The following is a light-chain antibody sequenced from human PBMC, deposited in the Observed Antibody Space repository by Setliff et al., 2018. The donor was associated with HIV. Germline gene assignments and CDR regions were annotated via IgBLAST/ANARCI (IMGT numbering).Light chain of an antibody. J-gene: IGLJ1*01. CDR3: ASWDVGLNAFYV. Sequence: GSQSSRVIISCSGSHSNIGSNTVNWFQQLPGTAPKLLIYNNDQRPSGVPDRFSGSKSGTSASLAISGLHSEDEAEYYCASWDVGLNAFYVFGTGTKVTVL. V-gene: IGLV1-44*01. CDR1: HSNIGSNT. CDR2: NND.